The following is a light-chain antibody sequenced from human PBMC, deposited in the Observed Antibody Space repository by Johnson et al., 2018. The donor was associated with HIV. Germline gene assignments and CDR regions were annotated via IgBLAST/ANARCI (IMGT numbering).Light chain of an antibody. CDR2: ENN. CDR3: GTWDSSLSVGV. J-gene: IGLJ1*01. Sequence: QSVLTQPPSVSAAPGQKVTISCSGSSSNIGNNYVSWYQQLPGTAPKLLIYENNKRPSGIPDRFSGSKSGTSATLGITGLQTGDEADYYCGTWDSSLSVGVFGTGTKCTVL. CDR1: SSNIGNNY. V-gene: IGLV1-51*02.